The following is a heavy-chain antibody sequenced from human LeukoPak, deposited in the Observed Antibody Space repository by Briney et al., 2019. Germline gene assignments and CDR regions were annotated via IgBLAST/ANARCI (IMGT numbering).Heavy chain of an antibody. CDR2: INPSGGST. V-gene: IGHV1-46*01. CDR3: ARVEVETGIMFDP. Sequence: GASVKVSCKASGYTFTSHYMHWVRQAPGQGLEWMGIINPSGGSTSYAQKFQGRVTMTRDMSTSTVYMELSSLRSEDTAVYYCARVEVETGIMFDPWGQGTLVTVSS. D-gene: IGHD1-1*01. CDR1: GYTFTSHY. J-gene: IGHJ5*02.